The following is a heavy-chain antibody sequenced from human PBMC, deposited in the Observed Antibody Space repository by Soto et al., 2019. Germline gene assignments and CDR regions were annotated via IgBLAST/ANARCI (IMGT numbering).Heavy chain of an antibody. Sequence: SETLSLTFAVHGGSFSGYYCSWIRQPPGKGLEWIGEINHSGSTNYNPSLKCRVTLSVDTSKNQLSLKLSSVTAAETAVYYCARCRHADSLPPKPHYYMDVWGKGTTVTVSS. CDR3: ARCRHADSLPPKPHYYMDV. V-gene: IGHV4-34*01. J-gene: IGHJ6*03. CDR2: INHSGST. CDR1: GGSFSGYY.